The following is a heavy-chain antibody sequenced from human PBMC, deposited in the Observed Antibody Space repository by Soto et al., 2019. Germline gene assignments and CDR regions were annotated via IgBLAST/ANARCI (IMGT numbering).Heavy chain of an antibody. D-gene: IGHD3-10*01. J-gene: IGHJ6*03. CDR3: ARASVLRSITPYYYYYMDV. CDR1: GFTFSSYW. V-gene: IGHV3-74*01. CDR2: INSDGSST. Sequence: GGSLRLSCAASGFTFSSYWMHWVRQAPGKGLVWVSRINSDGSSTSYADSVKGRFTISRDNAKNTLYLQMNSLRAEDTAVYYCARASVLRSITPYYYYYMDVWGKGTTVTVSS.